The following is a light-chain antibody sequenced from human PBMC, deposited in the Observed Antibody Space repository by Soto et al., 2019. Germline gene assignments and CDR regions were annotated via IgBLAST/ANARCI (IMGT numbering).Light chain of an antibody. V-gene: IGKV3-11*01. CDR3: QQRSNWPST. J-gene: IGKJ4*01. CDR1: QSVSSY. CDR2: DAS. Sequence: EIVLTQSPATLSLSPGERAALSCRASQSVSSYLAWYQQKPGQAPRLLIYDASNRATGIPARFSGSGSGTDFTLTISSPDPEDFAFYCCQQRSNWPSTFGGGTKVEIK.